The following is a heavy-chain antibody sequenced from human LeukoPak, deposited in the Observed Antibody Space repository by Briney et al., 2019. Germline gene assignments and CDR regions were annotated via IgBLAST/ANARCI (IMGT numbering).Heavy chain of an antibody. Sequence: ASVKVSCKASGYTFTSYGISWVRQAPGQGLEWMGWISAYNGNTNYAQKLQGRVTMTTDTSTSTAYMELRSLRSDDTAVYYCARDYVYSSSWEAFDYWGQGTLVTVSS. V-gene: IGHV1-18*01. D-gene: IGHD6-13*01. CDR2: ISAYNGNT. CDR3: ARDYVYSSSWEAFDY. CDR1: GYTFTSYG. J-gene: IGHJ4*02.